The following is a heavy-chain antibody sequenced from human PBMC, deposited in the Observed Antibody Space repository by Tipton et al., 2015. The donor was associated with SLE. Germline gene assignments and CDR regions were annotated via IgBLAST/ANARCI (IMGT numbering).Heavy chain of an antibody. D-gene: IGHD6-6*01. Sequence: TLSLTCTVSGGSISSYYWSWIRQPPGKGLEWIGYIYYNGITKYNPSLKSRVTISVDTSKNQFSLNLDFVTAADTAVYYCARGARAIAPRLFDSWGQGTLVTVSS. J-gene: IGHJ4*02. CDR2: IYYNGIT. V-gene: IGHV4-59*08. CDR3: ARGARAIAPRLFDS. CDR1: GGSISSYY.